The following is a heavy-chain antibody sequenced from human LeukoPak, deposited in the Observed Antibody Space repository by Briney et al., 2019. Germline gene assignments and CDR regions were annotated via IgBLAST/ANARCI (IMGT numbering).Heavy chain of an antibody. J-gene: IGHJ5*02. V-gene: IGHV4-39*07. CDR2: IYYSGST. CDR3: ARAPHSGYDSNWFDP. D-gene: IGHD5-12*01. CDR1: GGSISSSSYY. Sequence: SETLSLTCTVSGGSISSSSYYWGWIRQPPGKGLEWIGSIYYSGSTYYNPSLKSRVTISVDTSKNQFSLKLSSVTAADTAVYYCARAPHSGYDSNWFDPWGQGTLVTVSS.